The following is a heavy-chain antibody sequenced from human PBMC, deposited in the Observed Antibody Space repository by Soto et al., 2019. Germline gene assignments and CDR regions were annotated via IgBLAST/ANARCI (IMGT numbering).Heavy chain of an antibody. CDR1: GYTFTGYY. Sequence: QVQLVQSGAEVKKPGASVKVSRKASGYTFTGYYMHWVRQAPGQGLEWMGWINPNSGGTNYAQKFQGWVTMTRDTSISTAYMELSRLRSDDTAVYYCARGKDYGDYDYYYYGMDVWGQGTTVTVSS. D-gene: IGHD4-17*01. CDR3: ARGKDYGDYDYYYYGMDV. J-gene: IGHJ6*02. CDR2: INPNSGGT. V-gene: IGHV1-2*04.